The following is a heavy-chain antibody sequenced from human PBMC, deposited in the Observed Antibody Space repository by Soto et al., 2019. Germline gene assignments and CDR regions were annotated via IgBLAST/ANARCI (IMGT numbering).Heavy chain of an antibody. CDR3: ARDQNGSGNYYTRYFDY. J-gene: IGHJ4*02. D-gene: IGHD3-10*01. CDR1: GGSFSGYY. Sequence: PSETLSLTCAVYGGSFSGYYWTWIRQPPGTGLEWIGEIYHSGSTNYNPSPKSRVTISVDKSKNQFSLNLSSVTAADTAVYYCARDQNGSGNYYTRYFDYWGQGTLVTVSS. V-gene: IGHV4-34*01. CDR2: IYHSGST.